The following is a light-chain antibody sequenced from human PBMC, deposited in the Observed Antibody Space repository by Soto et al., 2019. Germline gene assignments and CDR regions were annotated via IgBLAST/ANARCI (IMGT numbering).Light chain of an antibody. V-gene: IGKV3-15*01. CDR3: QQYKSWRT. J-gene: IGKJ1*01. CDR1: QSIDSK. CDR2: AAS. Sequence: IAMTQSPATLSVSPGERATLSCRAGQSIDSKLAWYQQRPGQAPRLLIYAASTRATGIPARFSGSGSGTEFPLTISGLQSEDVGVYYCQQYKSWRTFGQGTNVELK.